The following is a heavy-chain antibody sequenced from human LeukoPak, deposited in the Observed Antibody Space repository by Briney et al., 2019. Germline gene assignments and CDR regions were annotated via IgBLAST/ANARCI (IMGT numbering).Heavy chain of an antibody. J-gene: IGHJ3*02. CDR1: GFSVSDNY. CDR3: ARGGGYGSGNHYRGGAFDI. CDR2: IYRGGST. Sequence: GGSLRLSCATSGFSVSDNYMTWVRQAPGKGLEWVSVIYRGGSTYYTDSVTGRFTISRENSKNMVYPQMYSLRVEDTAVYYCARGGGYGSGNHYRGGAFDIWGQGTMVTVSS. D-gene: IGHD3-10*01. V-gene: IGHV3-53*01.